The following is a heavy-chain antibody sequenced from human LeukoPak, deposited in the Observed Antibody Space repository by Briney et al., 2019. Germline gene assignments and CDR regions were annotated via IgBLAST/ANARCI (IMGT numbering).Heavy chain of an antibody. V-gene: IGHV3-21*01. CDR2: ISSSSSYI. Sequence: GGSLRLSCAASGFTFSSYSMNWVRQAPGKGLEWVSSISSSSSYIYYADSVKGRFTISRDNAKNSLYVQMNSLRAEDTAVYYCARGNLYYDSSGFDHWGQGTLVTVSS. CDR1: GFTFSSYS. J-gene: IGHJ4*02. D-gene: IGHD3-22*01. CDR3: ARGNLYYDSSGFDH.